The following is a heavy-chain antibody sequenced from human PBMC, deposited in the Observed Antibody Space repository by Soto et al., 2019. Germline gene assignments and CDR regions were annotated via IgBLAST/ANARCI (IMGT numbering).Heavy chain of an antibody. V-gene: IGHV3-23*01. J-gene: IGHJ4*02. D-gene: IGHD5-12*01. CDR2: IGGSDGRT. Sequence: GWSLRLSCPASGFTFSSYAMNWVRQAPGKGLEWVSCIGGSDGRTNYADSVKGRFTISRDNSKNTRYLQMNSLRAEDTAVFYCAKSGCRLISGYVRDYWGQGTLVTASS. CDR1: GFTFSSYA. CDR3: AKSGCRLISGYVRDY.